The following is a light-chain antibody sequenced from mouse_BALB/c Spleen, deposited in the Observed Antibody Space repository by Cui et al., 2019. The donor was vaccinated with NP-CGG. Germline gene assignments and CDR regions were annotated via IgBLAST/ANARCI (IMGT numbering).Light chain of an antibody. V-gene: IGLV1*01. J-gene: IGLJ1*01. Sequence: QAVVTQESALPTSPGETVTLTCRPSTGAVTTSNYANWVQEKPDHLFTDLIVGTNNQPPGVPARFSGSLIGDKAALTSTGAQTEDEAIYFCALWYSNHWVFGGGTKRTVL. CDR3: ALWYSNHWV. CDR2: GTN. CDR1: TGAVTTSNY.